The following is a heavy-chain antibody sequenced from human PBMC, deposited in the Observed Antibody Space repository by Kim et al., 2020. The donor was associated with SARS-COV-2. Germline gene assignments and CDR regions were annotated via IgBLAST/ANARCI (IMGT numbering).Heavy chain of an antibody. D-gene: IGHD6-19*01. Sequence: GGSLRLSCAASGFTFSNAWMSWVRQAPGKGLEWVGRIKSKTDGGTTDYAAPVKGRFTISRDDSKNTLYLQMNSLKTEDTAVYYCTKNSGGSSGWDPKYYYYYYGMDVWGQGTTVTVSS. V-gene: IGHV3-15*01. CDR1: GFTFSNAW. CDR3: TKNSGGSSGWDPKYYYYYYGMDV. J-gene: IGHJ6*02. CDR2: IKSKTDGGTT.